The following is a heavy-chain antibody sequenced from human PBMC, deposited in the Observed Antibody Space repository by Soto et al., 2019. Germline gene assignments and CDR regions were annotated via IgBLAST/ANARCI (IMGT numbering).Heavy chain of an antibody. V-gene: IGHV4-34*01. J-gene: IGHJ4*02. CDR2: INHSGST. CDR1: GGSFSGYY. CDR3: ARGPYIAAANDY. Sequence: RSLTCAVYGGSFSGYYWSWIRQPPGKGLEWIGEINHSGSTNYNPSLKSRVTISVDTSKNQFSLKLSSVTAADTAVYYCARGPYIAAANDYWGQGTLVTVSS. D-gene: IGHD6-13*01.